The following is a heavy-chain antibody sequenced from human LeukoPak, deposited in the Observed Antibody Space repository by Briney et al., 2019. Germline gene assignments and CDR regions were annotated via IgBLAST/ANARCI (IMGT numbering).Heavy chain of an antibody. CDR2: IYYSGSA. V-gene: IGHV4-31*03. CDR3: ARERAAAVDH. CDR1: GGSLSRGAHY. D-gene: IGHD6-13*01. J-gene: IGHJ4*02. Sequence: PSETLSLTCTVSGGSLSRGAHYWYWIRQHPGEGLGWIGYIYYSGSAYYNPSLKSRVTISVDTSKNQFSLRLTSVTAADTAVYYCARERAAAVDHWGQGTLVTVSS.